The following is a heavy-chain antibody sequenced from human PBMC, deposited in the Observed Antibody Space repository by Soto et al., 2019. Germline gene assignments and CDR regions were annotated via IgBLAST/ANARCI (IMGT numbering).Heavy chain of an antibody. CDR3: AKDGDLHDYGDHHQVGYFQH. D-gene: IGHD4-17*01. CDR1: GFTFSSYG. Sequence: GGSLRLSCAASGFTFSSYGMHWVRQAPGKGLEWVAVISYDGSNKYYADSVKGRFTISRDNSKNTLYLQMNSLRAEDTAVYYCAKDGDLHDYGDHHQVGYFQHWGQGTLVTVSS. CDR2: ISYDGSNK. V-gene: IGHV3-30*18. J-gene: IGHJ1*01.